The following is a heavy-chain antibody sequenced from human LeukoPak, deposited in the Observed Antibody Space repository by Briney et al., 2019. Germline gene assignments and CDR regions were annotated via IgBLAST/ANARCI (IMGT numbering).Heavy chain of an antibody. CDR2: IWYDGNNK. D-gene: IGHD4-17*01. Sequence: GGSLRLSCAASGFTFSSYAMHWVRQAPGKGLEWVAIIWYDGNNKYYADSVKGRFTISRANSKNTLYLQMNSLRAEDTAVYYCAGGSGDYSPDYWGQGTLVTVSS. V-gene: IGHV3-33*01. CDR1: GFTFSSYA. J-gene: IGHJ4*02. CDR3: AGGSGDYSPDY.